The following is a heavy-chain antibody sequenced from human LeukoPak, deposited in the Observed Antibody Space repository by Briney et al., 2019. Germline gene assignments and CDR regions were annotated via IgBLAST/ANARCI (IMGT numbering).Heavy chain of an antibody. V-gene: IGHV1-8*01. CDR1: GYTFTNND. D-gene: IGHD6-19*01. CDR3: TRGRAAGD. J-gene: IGHJ4*02. Sequence: ASVKVSFKASGYTFTNNDINWVRQATGQGIEWMGLVSPDSGDTGYAPNFRGRVTMTTDTSINTAYMELTSLTSEDTAIYYCTRGRAAGDWGQGTLVTVSS. CDR2: VSPDSGDT.